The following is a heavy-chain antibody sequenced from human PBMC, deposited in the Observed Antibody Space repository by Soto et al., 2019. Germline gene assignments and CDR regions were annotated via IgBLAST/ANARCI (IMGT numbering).Heavy chain of an antibody. J-gene: IGHJ3*02. V-gene: IGHV3-33*01. CDR2: IWYDGSNK. CDR3: ARDFFPAGQVVPAAMGDAFDI. Sequence: GGSLRLSCAASGFTFSSYGMHWVRQAPGKGLEWVAVIWYDGSNKYYADSVKGRFTISRDNSKNTLYLQMNSLRAEDTAVYYCARDFFPAGQVVPAAMGDAFDIWGQGTMVTVSS. D-gene: IGHD2-2*01. CDR1: GFTFSSYG.